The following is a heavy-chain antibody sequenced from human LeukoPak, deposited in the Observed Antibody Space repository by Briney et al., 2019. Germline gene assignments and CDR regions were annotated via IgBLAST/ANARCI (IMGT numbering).Heavy chain of an antibody. Sequence: GSLRLSCAASGFTFSSYAMSWVRQPPGKGLEWIGEINHSGSTNYNPSLKSRVTISVDTSKNQFSLKLSSVTAADTAVYYCARNFGVVIDFDYWGQGTLVTVSS. CDR2: INHSGST. V-gene: IGHV4-34*01. D-gene: IGHD3-3*01. CDR3: ARNFGVVIDFDY. CDR1: GFTFSSYA. J-gene: IGHJ4*02.